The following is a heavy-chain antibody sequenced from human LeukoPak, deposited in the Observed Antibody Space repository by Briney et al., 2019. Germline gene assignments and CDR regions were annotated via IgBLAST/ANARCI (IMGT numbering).Heavy chain of an antibody. D-gene: IGHD2-15*01. V-gene: IGHV3-64*01. CDR2: ISSNGGST. CDR1: GFTFSSYA. J-gene: IGHJ4*02. Sequence: GGSLRLSCAASGFTFSSYAMHWVRQAPGKGLEYVSAISSNGGSTYYANSVKGRFTISRDNSKNTLYLQMGSLRAEDMAVYYCARQNSRFGYCSGGSCCGGEFDYWGQGTLVTVSS. CDR3: ARQNSRFGYCSGGSCCGGEFDY.